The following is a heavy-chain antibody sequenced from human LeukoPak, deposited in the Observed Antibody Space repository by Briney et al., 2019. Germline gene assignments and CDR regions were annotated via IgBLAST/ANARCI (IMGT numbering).Heavy chain of an antibody. V-gene: IGHV3-7*01. D-gene: IGHD3-22*01. CDR3: AREEYYYDSSGQTGGYYGMDV. Sequence: GGSLRLSCAASGFTFSSYWMSWVRQAPGKGLEWVANIKQDGSEKYYVDSVKGRFTISRDNAKNSLYLQMNSLRAEDTAVYYCAREEYYYDSSGQTGGYYGMDVWGQGTTVTVSS. CDR1: GFTFSSYW. CDR2: IKQDGSEK. J-gene: IGHJ6*02.